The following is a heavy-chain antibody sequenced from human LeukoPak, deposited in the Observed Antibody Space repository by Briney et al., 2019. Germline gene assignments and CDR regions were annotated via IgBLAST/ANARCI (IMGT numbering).Heavy chain of an antibody. Sequence: GALRLSCAASGFTFSGYWMNWVRQAPGKGLEWVANLNQHGSEKYYVGSVKGRFTISRDNAKNSLYLQMNSLRAEDTALYYCARGPISGWSADYWGQGTLVTVSS. CDR1: GFTFSGYW. D-gene: IGHD6-19*01. V-gene: IGHV3-7*01. J-gene: IGHJ4*02. CDR3: ARGPISGWSADY. CDR2: LNQHGSEK.